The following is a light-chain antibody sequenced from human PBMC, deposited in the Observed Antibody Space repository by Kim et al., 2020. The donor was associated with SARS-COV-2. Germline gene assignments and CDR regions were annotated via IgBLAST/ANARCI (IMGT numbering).Light chain of an antibody. V-gene: IGKV3-15*01. Sequence: EIVMTQSPATLSVSPGERASLSCRASQSISNNVAWYQQKPGRAPRLLIFGASTRATGIPARFSGSGSGADFTLTISSLQSEDSAVYFCQQFHSWPLTFGGGTKVYIK. CDR1: QSISNN. CDR3: QQFHSWPLT. CDR2: GAS. J-gene: IGKJ4*01.